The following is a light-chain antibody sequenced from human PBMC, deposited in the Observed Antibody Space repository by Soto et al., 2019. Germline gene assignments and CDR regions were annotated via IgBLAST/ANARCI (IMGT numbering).Light chain of an antibody. Sequence: DIVMTQYSDSLAVSLRERATTNCKSSQTVLDSSNNKDYLTWYQQKPGQPPKLLIYWASAREFGIPDRFSGSGSGTDFTLTISSLQAEDVAVYYCQQYYSPPRTFGHGTKVDIK. CDR1: QTVLDSSNNKDY. J-gene: IGKJ1*01. CDR2: WAS. CDR3: QQYYSPPRT. V-gene: IGKV4-1*01.